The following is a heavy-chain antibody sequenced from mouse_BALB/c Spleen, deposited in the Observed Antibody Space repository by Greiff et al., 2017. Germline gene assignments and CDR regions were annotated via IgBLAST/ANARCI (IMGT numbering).Heavy chain of an antibody. CDR2: IDPANGNT. Sequence: EVKLQESGAELVKPGASVKLSCTASGFNIKDTYMHWVKQRPEQGLEWIGRIDPANGNTKYDPKFQGKATITADTSSNTAYLQLSSLTSEDTAVYYCARAFPYAMDYWGQGTSVTVSS. CDR1: GFNIKDTY. CDR3: ARAFPYAMDY. J-gene: IGHJ4*01. V-gene: IGHV14-3*02.